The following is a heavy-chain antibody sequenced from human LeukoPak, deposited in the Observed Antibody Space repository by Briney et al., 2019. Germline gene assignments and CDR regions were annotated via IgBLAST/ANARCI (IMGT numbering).Heavy chain of an antibody. V-gene: IGHV3-23*01. CDR1: GFTFSSYA. Sequence: GGSLRLSCAASGFTFSSYAMSWVRQAPGKGLEWVSAISGSGGSTYYADSVKGRFTISRDNSKNTLYLQMNSLRAEDTAVYYCAKVLGYCSGGSCSSPFDYWGQGTLVTVSS. J-gene: IGHJ4*02. D-gene: IGHD2-15*01. CDR3: AKVLGYCSGGSCSSPFDY. CDR2: ISGSGGST.